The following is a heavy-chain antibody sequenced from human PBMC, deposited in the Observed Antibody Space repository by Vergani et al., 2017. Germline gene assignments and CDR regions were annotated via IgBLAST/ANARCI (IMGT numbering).Heavy chain of an antibody. J-gene: IGHJ4*02. CDR2: VNPNSGGT. Sequence: QVQLVQACAEVKKPGASLKVSCKTSGFTFRGYYIHWVRQATGHGLEWMGWVNPNSGGTNYAQKFQGRVTMTRDTSIKTAYMELNRLKSDDTAMYYWARDTRGGEWSGGYWGQGTLVTVSS. D-gene: IGHD3-16*01. V-gene: IGHV1-2*02. CDR1: GFTFRGYY. CDR3: ARDTRGGEWSGGY.